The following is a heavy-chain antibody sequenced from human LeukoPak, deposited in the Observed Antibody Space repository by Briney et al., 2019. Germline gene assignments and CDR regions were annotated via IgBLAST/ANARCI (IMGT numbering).Heavy chain of an antibody. J-gene: IGHJ6*02. CDR3: AKGGTANPYYSYSYVMDV. Sequence: GGSLRLSCAAAGLTFISYAVSWVRQAPGKGLEWVSAISGSGGSTYDADSVKGRFTISRDNSKNTLYLQMNSLRAEDTAVYYCAKGGTANPYYSYSYVMDVWGQGTTVTVSS. CDR1: GLTFISYA. V-gene: IGHV3-23*01. D-gene: IGHD2-8*02. CDR2: ISGSGGST.